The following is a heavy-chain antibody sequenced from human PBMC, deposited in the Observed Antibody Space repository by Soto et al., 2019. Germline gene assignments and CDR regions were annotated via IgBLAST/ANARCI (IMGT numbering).Heavy chain of an antibody. CDR2: INIVGGNT. J-gene: IGHJ4*02. CDR1: GFTFSNYA. V-gene: IGHV3-23*01. Sequence: SLRLSCAASGFTFSNYAMSWVRQAPGKALEWVSSINIVGGNTNYADSVRGRFTMSRDDSKNTVFLQMNSLRAEDTAIYYCSKKYYFDSWGQGTLVTVSS. CDR3: SKKYYFDS.